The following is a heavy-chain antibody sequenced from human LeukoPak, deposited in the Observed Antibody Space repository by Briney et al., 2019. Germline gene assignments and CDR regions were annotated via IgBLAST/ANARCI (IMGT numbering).Heavy chain of an antibody. V-gene: IGHV3-53*01. J-gene: IGHJ4*02. CDR2: IYNDDRT. CDR3: AKDQRWESPHYLDS. Sequence: GGSLRLSCAASGFIVSTNYMGWVRQAPGKGLEWVSVIYNDDRTYFADSVKGRFAISRDNSKNTLYLQMNSLRAEDTALYYCAKDQRWESPHYLDSWGQGTLVTVSS. CDR1: GFIVSTNY. D-gene: IGHD1-26*01.